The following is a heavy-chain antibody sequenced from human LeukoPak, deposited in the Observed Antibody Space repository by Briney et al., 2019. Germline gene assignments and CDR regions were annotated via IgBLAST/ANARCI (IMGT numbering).Heavy chain of an antibody. CDR2: IYSGGRT. V-gene: IGHV3-53*01. D-gene: IGHD3-22*01. CDR3: ARGCFYDRSPYCPFDY. CDR1: GFIVSNND. Sequence: GGSLRLSCTASGFIVSNNDMSWVRQAPGKGLEWVSLIYSGGRTYYADSVKGRFTISRDNSKNTLYLQMNSLRGEDTAVYYCARGCFYDRSPYCPFDYWGQGTLVTVSS. J-gene: IGHJ4*02.